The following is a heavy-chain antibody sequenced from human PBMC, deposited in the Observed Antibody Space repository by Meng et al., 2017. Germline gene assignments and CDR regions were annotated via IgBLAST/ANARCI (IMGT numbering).Heavy chain of an antibody. V-gene: IGHV3-13*01. D-gene: IGHD6-13*01. Sequence: GESLKISCAASGFTFSSYDMHWVRQATGKGLEWVSAIGTAGDTYYPGSVKGRFTISRENAKNSLYLQMNSLRAEDTAVYYCARNSDSIAAYEYFQHWGQGTLVTVSS. CDR2: IGTAGDT. CDR3: ARNSDSIAAYEYFQH. J-gene: IGHJ1*01. CDR1: GFTFSSYD.